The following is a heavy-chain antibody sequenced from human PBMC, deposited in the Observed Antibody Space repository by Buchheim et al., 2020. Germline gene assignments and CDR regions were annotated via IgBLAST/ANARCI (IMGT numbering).Heavy chain of an antibody. CDR3: ARISVVAAPYFDY. V-gene: IGHV4-61*02. Sequence: QVQLQESGPGLVKPSQTLSLTCTVSGGSISSGSYYWSWIRQPAGKGLEWIGRIYTSGSTNYNPPLKSRVTISVDTSKHQFSLKLSSVTAADTAVYYCARISVVAAPYFDYWGQGTL. J-gene: IGHJ4*02. CDR2: IYTSGST. CDR1: GGSISSGSYY. D-gene: IGHD2-15*01.